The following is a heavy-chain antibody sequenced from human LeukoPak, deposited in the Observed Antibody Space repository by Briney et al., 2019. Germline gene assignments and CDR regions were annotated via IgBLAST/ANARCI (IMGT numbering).Heavy chain of an antibody. CDR2: ISSSSSTI. D-gene: IGHD3-22*01. CDR1: GFTFSYYS. Sequence: PGGSLRLSCAASGFTFSYYSMNWVRQAPGKDLEWVSYISSSSSTIYYADSVKGRFTISRDNAKNSLYLQMNSLRAEDTAVYYCARGPRGYDSSGYPEFFQHWGQGTLVTVSS. V-gene: IGHV3-48*01. J-gene: IGHJ1*01. CDR3: ARGPRGYDSSGYPEFFQH.